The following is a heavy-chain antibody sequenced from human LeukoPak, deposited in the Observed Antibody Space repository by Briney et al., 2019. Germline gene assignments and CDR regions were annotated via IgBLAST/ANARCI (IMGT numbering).Heavy chain of an antibody. CDR1: GFTFSNYA. D-gene: IGHD2-15*01. CDR2: ISGSVGNT. J-gene: IGHJ4*02. V-gene: IGHV3-23*01. Sequence: PGGSLRLSCAASGFTFSNYAMTWVRQAPGKGLEWVSSISGSVGNTYYADSVRGRFTVSRDNSKNTLYLQMSSLRADDTALYYCAKTRDCSGGACALDYWGQGTLVTVSS. CDR3: AKTRDCSGGACALDY.